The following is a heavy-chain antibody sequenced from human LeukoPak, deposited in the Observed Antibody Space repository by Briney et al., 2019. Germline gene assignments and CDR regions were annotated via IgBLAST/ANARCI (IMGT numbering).Heavy chain of an antibody. CDR1: GFTFSSYG. CDR2: IWYDGSNK. J-gene: IGHJ4*02. V-gene: IGHV3-33*06. CDR3: AKESRVLLWFGEFHF. D-gene: IGHD3-10*01. Sequence: GRSLRLSCAASGFTFSSYGMHWVRQAPGKGLEWVAVIWYDGSNKYYADSVKGRFTISRDNSKNTPYLQMNSLRAEDTAVYYCAKESRVLLWFGEFHFWGQGTLVTASS.